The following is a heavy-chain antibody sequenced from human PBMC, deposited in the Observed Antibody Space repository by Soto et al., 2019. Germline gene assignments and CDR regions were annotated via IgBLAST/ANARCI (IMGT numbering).Heavy chain of an antibody. J-gene: IGHJ6*02. CDR2: LYYTGTT. D-gene: IGHD5-18*01. CDR3: ARVGYSYGTRVYGMDV. CDR1: GGSVSSGIHY. V-gene: IGHV4-61*01. Sequence: QVQLQESGPGLVKPSETLSLTCTVSGGSVSSGIHYWTWIRHPPGKDLEWIGHLYYTGTTQYNPSLQSRVTTSVDTSKNQFSLRLTSVTAADTAVYYCARVGYSYGTRVYGMDVWGQGTTVTVS.